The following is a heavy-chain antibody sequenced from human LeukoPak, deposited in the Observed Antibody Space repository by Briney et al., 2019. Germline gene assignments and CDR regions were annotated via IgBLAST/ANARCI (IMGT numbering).Heavy chain of an antibody. V-gene: IGHV3-21*01. Sequence: PGGSLRLSCAASGFAFSSYSMNWVRQAPGKGLEGVSSISSSSSYIYYADSVKGRFSISRDNAKNSLYLQMNSLRAEDTAVYYCARDTVAAAGTVDYWGQGTLVTVSS. D-gene: IGHD6-13*01. J-gene: IGHJ4*02. CDR3: ARDTVAAAGTVDY. CDR1: GFAFSSYS. CDR2: ISSSSSYI.